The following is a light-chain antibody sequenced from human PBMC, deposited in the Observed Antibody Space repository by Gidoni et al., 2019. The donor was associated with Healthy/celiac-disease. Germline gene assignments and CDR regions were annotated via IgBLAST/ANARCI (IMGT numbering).Light chain of an antibody. Sequence: DIQMSQSPSSLSASVGDRVTITCRASQGISSYLNWYQQKPGKAPKLLIYAASSLQSGVPSRFSGSGSGTDFTLTISSLQPEDFATYYCQQSNSTPRSFGQGTKLEI. V-gene: IGKV1-39*01. J-gene: IGKJ2*04. CDR1: QGISSY. CDR2: AAS. CDR3: QQSNSTPRS.